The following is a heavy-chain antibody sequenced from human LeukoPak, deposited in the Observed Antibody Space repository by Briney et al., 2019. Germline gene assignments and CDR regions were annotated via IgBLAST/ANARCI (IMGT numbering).Heavy chain of an antibody. D-gene: IGHD2-2*02. Sequence: GASVKVSCKASGYTFTSYDINWVRQATGQGLEWMGWMNPNSGNTGYAQKFQGRVTITRNTSISTAYMELSSLRSEDTAVYYCARDPLGLIVVVPAAIRERYYYYYYMDVWGKGTTVTVSS. CDR1: GYTFTSYD. CDR2: MNPNSGNT. CDR3: ARDPLGLIVVVPAAIRERYYYYYYMDV. J-gene: IGHJ6*03. V-gene: IGHV1-8*03.